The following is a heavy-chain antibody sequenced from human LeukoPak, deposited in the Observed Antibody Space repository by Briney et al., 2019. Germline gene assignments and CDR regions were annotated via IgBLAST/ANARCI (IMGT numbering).Heavy chain of an antibody. D-gene: IGHD6-19*01. J-gene: IGHJ5*02. CDR2: INPNSGNT. Sequence: ASVKVSCKASGYTFTGYYMHWVRQAPGQGLEWMGWINPNSGNTNYAQKLQGRVTMTTDTSTSTAYMELRSLRSDDTAVYYCARDSSGYVFDPWGQGTLVTVSS. CDR3: ARDSSGYVFDP. CDR1: GYTFTGYY. V-gene: IGHV1-18*04.